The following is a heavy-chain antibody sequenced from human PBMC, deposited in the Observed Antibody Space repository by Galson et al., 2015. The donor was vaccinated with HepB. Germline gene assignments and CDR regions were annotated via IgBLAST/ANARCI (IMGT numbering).Heavy chain of an antibody. V-gene: IGHV3-30-3*01. CDR3: ARDGKSNFYGDYGQYYYYYMDV. CDR2: ISYDGSNK. CDR1: GFTFSSYA. D-gene: IGHD4-17*01. J-gene: IGHJ6*03. Sequence: SLRLSCAASGFTFSSYAMHWVRQAPGKGLEWVAVISYDGSNKYYADSVKGRFTISRDNSKNTLYLQMNSLRAEDTAVYYCARDGKSNFYGDYGQYYYYYMDVWGKGTTVTVSS.